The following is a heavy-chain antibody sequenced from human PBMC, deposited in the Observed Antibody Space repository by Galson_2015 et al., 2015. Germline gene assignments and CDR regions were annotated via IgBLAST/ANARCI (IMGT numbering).Heavy chain of an antibody. J-gene: IGHJ4*02. D-gene: IGHD2-2*01. CDR1: GFTFSSYG. Sequence: SLRLSCAASGFTFSSYGMHWVRQAPGKGLEWVAVIWYDGSNKYYADSVKGRFTISRDNSKNTLYLQMNSLRAEDTAVYYCARGRVPAALDYWGQGTLVTVSS. V-gene: IGHV3-33*01. CDR2: IWYDGSNK. CDR3: ARGRVPAALDY.